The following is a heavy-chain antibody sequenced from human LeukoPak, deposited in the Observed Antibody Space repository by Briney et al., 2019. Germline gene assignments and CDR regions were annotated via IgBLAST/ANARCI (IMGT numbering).Heavy chain of an antibody. Sequence: ASVKVSCKASGYTFTGYYMHWVRQAPGQGLEWMGWINPNSGGTNYAQKLQGRVTMTTDTSTSTAYMELRSLRSDDTAVYYCARDWGGGNYYDSSGYYSDWGQGTLVTVSS. CDR2: INPNSGGT. V-gene: IGHV1-2*02. CDR1: GYTFTGYY. J-gene: IGHJ4*02. CDR3: ARDWGGGNYYDSSGYYSD. D-gene: IGHD3-22*01.